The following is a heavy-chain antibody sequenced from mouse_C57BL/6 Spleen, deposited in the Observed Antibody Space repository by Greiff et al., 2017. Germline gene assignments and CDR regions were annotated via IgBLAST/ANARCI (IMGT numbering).Heavy chain of an antibody. J-gene: IGHJ2*01. CDR1: GYSFTGYF. CDR2: INPYTGDT. Sequence: VQLQQSGPELVKPGASVTISCKASGYSFTGYFMNWVMQSHGKSLEWIGRINPYTGDTFYNQKFQGKATLTVDKSSSTAYMELKSLTSEDSAVYYCARGGTSVVTGGYFDYWGQGTTLTVSS. V-gene: IGHV1-20*01. D-gene: IGHD1-1*01. CDR3: ARGGTSVVTGGYFDY.